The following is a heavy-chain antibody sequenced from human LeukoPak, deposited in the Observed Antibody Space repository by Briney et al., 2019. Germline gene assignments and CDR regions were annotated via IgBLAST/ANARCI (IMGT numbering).Heavy chain of an antibody. Sequence: PGGSLRLSCAASGFTFSSYAMSWVRQAPGKGLEWVSGISGSGGSTYYADSVKGRFTISRDNSKNTLYLQMNSLRAEDTAVYYCAKVETTTVTKRAYFDYWGQGTLVTVSS. J-gene: IGHJ4*02. CDR3: AKVETTTVTKRAYFDY. D-gene: IGHD4-17*01. CDR1: GFTFSSYA. CDR2: ISGSGGST. V-gene: IGHV3-23*01.